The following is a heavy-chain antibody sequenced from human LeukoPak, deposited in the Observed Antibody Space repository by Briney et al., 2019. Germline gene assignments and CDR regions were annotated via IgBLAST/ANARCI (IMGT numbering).Heavy chain of an antibody. CDR2: INHSGST. Sequence: SETLSLTCAVYGGSFSGYYWSWIRQPPGKGLEWIGEINHSGSTNYNPSLKSRVTISVDTSKNQFSLKLSSVTAADTAVYYCARARYGSEDYWGQGTLVTGSS. CDR1: GGSFSGYY. CDR3: ARARYGSEDY. J-gene: IGHJ4*02. V-gene: IGHV4-34*01. D-gene: IGHD3-10*01.